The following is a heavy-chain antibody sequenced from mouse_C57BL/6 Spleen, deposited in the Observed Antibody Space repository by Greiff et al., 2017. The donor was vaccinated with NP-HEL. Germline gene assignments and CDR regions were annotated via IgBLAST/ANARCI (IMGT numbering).Heavy chain of an antibody. D-gene: IGHD1-1*01. CDR3: TREGSSYWYFDV. CDR2: ISSGGDYI. J-gene: IGHJ1*03. CDR1: GFTFSSYA. V-gene: IGHV5-9-1*02. Sequence: DVHLVESGEGLVKPGGSLKLSCAASGFTFSSYAMSWVRQTPEKRLEWVAYISSGGDYIYYADTVKGRFTISRDNARNTLYLQMSSLKSEDTAMYYCTREGSSYWYFDVWGTGTTVTVSS.